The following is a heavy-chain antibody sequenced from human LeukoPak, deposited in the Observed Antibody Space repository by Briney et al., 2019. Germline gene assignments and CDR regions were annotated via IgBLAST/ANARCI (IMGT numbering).Heavy chain of an antibody. CDR3: VIAVQAAAIPAFDC. CDR2: INPSNGGT. V-gene: IGHV1-2*02. J-gene: IGHJ4*02. D-gene: IGHD6-25*01. Sequence: GASVKVSCKHTFTVHNIHWVRQAPGQGLECVGWINPSNGGTRSAQKFQGRVTMTRDTSISTVYMELSTLTSDDAAFYYCVIAVQAAAIPAFDCWGQGTQVTVSP. CDR1: TFTVHN.